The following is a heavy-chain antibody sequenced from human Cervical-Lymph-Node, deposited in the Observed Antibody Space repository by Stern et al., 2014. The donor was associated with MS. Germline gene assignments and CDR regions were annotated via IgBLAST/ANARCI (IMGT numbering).Heavy chain of an antibody. CDR2: IIPIFGTA. CDR3: ASLLGRIAVASVDY. J-gene: IGHJ4*02. D-gene: IGHD6-19*01. V-gene: IGHV1-69*01. CDR1: GGTFSNYA. Sequence: VQLVQSGAEVKKPGSSVKVSCKASGGTFSNYAISWVRQAPGQGLEWMGWIIPIFGTANYAQKFQGRVTITADESPSTTYMELSSLRSEDTAVYYCASLLGRIAVASVDYWGQGTLVTVSS.